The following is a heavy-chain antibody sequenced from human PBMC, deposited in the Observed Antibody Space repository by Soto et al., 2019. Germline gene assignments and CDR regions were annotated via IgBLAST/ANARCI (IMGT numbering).Heavy chain of an antibody. CDR2: IFYSGST. CDR3: AGGPPDWFDP. CDR1: GGSISSSSYY. D-gene: IGHD3-16*01. V-gene: IGHV4-39*01. J-gene: IGHJ5*02. Sequence: SETLSLTCTVSGGSISSSSYYWGWIRQPPGKGLEWIGSIFYSGSTYYNPSLKSRVTISVETSKNQFSLKLSSVPAADTAVYYCAGGPPDWFDPWGQGTLVTVSS.